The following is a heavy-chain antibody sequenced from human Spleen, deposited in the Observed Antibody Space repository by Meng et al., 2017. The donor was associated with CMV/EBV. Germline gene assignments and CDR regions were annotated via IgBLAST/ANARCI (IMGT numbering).Heavy chain of an antibody. CDR2: IYHTGST. CDR1: GSSINSISSGYY. D-gene: IGHD3-3*01. V-gene: IGHV4-38-2*02. CDR3: VRGNRPTTIFGVRIIDYAMDV. Sequence: SETLSLTCTVSGSSINSISSGYYWGWIRQPPGKGLDWIGSIYHTGSTYYNPSLKSRVAMSVDTSKKQFSLKLRSVTAADTAVYYCVRGNRPTTIFGVRIIDYAMDVWGQGTTVTVSS. J-gene: IGHJ6*02.